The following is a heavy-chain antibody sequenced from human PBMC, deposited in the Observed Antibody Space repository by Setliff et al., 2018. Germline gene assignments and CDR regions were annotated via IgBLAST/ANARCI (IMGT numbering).Heavy chain of an antibody. CDR2: ISAYNGNT. D-gene: IGHD3-22*01. CDR1: GYTFTSYG. V-gene: IGHV1-18*01. Sequence: GASVKVSCKASGYTFTSYGISWVRQAPGQGLEWMGWISAYNGNTNYAQKLQGRVTMTTDTSTSTAYMELRSLRSDDTAVYYCARGYYYDSSVPAAFDIWGQGTMVTVSS. J-gene: IGHJ3*02. CDR3: ARGYYYDSSVPAAFDI.